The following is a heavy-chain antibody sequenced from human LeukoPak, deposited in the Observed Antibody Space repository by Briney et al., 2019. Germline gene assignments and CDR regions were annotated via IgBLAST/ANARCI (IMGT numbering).Heavy chain of an antibody. V-gene: IGHV3-11*04. CDR3: AGGHSSSWEFDY. D-gene: IGHD6-6*01. Sequence: LGGSLRLSCAASGFTFSDYYMSWIRQAPGKGLEWVSYISSSGSTIYYADSVKGRFTISRDNAKNSLYLQMNSLRAEDTAVYYCAGGHSSSWEFDYWGQGTLVTVSS. J-gene: IGHJ4*02. CDR2: ISSSGSTI. CDR1: GFTFSDYY.